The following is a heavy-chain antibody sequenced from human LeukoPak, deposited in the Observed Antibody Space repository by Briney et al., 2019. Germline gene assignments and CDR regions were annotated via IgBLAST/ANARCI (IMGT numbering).Heavy chain of an antibody. V-gene: IGHV4-59*11. J-gene: IGHJ6*03. D-gene: IGHD5-18*01. CDR2: VYHSGST. Sequence: SETLSLTCTVSGASLSSHYWSWIRQPPGGGLEWIGHVYHSGSTSYNPSLESRVSISIDTSKNQFSLKLSSVTAADTAVYYCARGRPRGYSYGSTGYYYYMDVWGKGTTVTVFS. CDR3: ARGRPRGYSYGSTGYYYYMDV. CDR1: GASLSSHY.